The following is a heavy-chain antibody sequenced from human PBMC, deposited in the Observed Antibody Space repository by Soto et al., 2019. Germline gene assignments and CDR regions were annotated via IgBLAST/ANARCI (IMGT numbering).Heavy chain of an antibody. J-gene: IGHJ4*02. Sequence: QLQLQESGSGLVKPSQTLSLTCAVSGGSISSGGNSWSWIRQPPGKGLEWIGYIYHSGSTYYNPSIKSRVTISVDRSKNQFSLTLSSVTAADTAVYYWARAGGLGAVAVDYWGQGTLVTVSS. CDR2: IYHSGST. D-gene: IGHD6-19*01. CDR3: ARAGGLGAVAVDY. V-gene: IGHV4-30-2*01. CDR1: GGSISSGGNS.